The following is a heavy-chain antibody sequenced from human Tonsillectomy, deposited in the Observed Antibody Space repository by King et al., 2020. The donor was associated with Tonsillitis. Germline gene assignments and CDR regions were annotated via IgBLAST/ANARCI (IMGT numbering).Heavy chain of an antibody. Sequence: DVQLVESGGGLVQPGGSLRLSCAASGFTFSSYSMNWVRQAPGKGLEWVSYITISSSTMYYAVSVKGRFTISRDNAKNSLYLQMNSLRAEDTAVYYCAREGYYYDSSDYYIFDYWGQGTLVTVSS. D-gene: IGHD3-22*01. J-gene: IGHJ4*02. CDR2: ITISSSTM. CDR3: AREGYYYDSSDYYIFDY. CDR1: GFTFSSYS. V-gene: IGHV3-48*01.